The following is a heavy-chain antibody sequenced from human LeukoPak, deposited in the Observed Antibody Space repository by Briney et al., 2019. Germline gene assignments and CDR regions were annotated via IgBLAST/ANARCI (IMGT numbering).Heavy chain of an antibody. CDR1: GGFISNYC. Sequence: PSETLSLPCTISGGFISNYCWTWIRQPSGKGLEWIGYIYYTGSTDYNPSLRSRVTISLDTSKNQFSLKLTSVTAADTAVYYCATFQDYYDSSGYYYPFDYWGRGTLVTVSS. D-gene: IGHD3-22*01. CDR3: ATFQDYYDSSGYYYPFDY. J-gene: IGHJ4*02. V-gene: IGHV4-59*08. CDR2: IYYTGST.